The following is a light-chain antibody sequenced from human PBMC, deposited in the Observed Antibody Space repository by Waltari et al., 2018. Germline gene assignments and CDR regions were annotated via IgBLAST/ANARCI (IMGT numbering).Light chain of an antibody. J-gene: IGKJ2*02. V-gene: IGKV4-1*01. CDR1: QSVLYSSNNKYY. CDR3: QQYYSTPRGT. CDR2: WAS. Sequence: DFVMTQSPDPLAVSLGAWATINSKNNQSVLYSSNNKYYLAWYQQKPGQPPKLLIYWASTRESGVPDRFSGSGSGTDFTLTISSLQAEDVAVYYCQQYYSTPRGTFGQGTKLEIK.